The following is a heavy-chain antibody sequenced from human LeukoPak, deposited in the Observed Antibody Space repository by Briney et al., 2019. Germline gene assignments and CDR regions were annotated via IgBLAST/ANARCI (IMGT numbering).Heavy chain of an antibody. V-gene: IGHV1-69*13. Sequence: SVKVSCKASGGTFSSYAISWVRQAPGQGFEWMGGIIPIFGTANYAQKFQGRVTITADESTSTAYMELSSLRSDDTAVYYCARVLVRGVIRYDYWGQGTLVTVSS. J-gene: IGHJ4*02. D-gene: IGHD3-10*01. CDR2: IIPIFGTA. CDR3: ARVLVRGVIRYDY. CDR1: GGTFSSYA.